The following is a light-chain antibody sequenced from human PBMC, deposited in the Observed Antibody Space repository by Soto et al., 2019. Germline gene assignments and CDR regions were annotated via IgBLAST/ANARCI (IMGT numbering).Light chain of an antibody. Sequence: EIVLTQSPGTLSLSPGERATLSCRASQSVSSTYIAWYQQNPGRAPRPLIYGASSRATGIPDRFSGSGSGTDFTLTISRLEPEYFAVYFCQQYGRSPPFTFGQGTKVEIK. CDR1: QSVSSTY. J-gene: IGKJ2*01. CDR3: QQYGRSPPFT. CDR2: GAS. V-gene: IGKV3-20*01.